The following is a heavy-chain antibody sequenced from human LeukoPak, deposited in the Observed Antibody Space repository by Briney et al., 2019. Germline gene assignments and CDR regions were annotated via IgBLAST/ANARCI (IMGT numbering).Heavy chain of an antibody. D-gene: IGHD3-10*01. CDR3: AKDGAWGDYYAPFDP. J-gene: IGHJ5*02. V-gene: IGHV3-21*04. CDR1: GFIFSDYN. Sequence: GGSLRLSCAASGFIFSDYNINWVRQAPGKGLEWVSSISSTSSYIYYADSVKGRFTISRDNSKNTLYLQMNSLRAEDTAVYYCAKDGAWGDYYAPFDPWGQGTLVTVSS. CDR2: ISSTSSYI.